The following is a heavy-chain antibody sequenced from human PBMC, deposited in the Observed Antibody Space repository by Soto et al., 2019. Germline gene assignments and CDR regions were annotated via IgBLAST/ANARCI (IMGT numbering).Heavy chain of an antibody. CDR2: ISGSGGST. CDR1: GFTFSSYA. Sequence: GGSLRLSCAASGFTFSSYAMSWVRQAPGKGLEWVSAISGSGGSTYYADSVKGRFTISRDNSKNTLYLQMNSLRAEDTAVYYCAKEEGLAALYYYFYYMDVWGKGTTVTVSS. J-gene: IGHJ6*03. D-gene: IGHD3-16*01. CDR3: AKEEGLAALYYYFYYMDV. V-gene: IGHV3-23*01.